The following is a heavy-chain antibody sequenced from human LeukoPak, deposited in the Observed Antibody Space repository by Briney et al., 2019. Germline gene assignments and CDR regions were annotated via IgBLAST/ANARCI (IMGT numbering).Heavy chain of an antibody. D-gene: IGHD6-13*01. CDR2: IYYSGST. J-gene: IGHJ5*02. Sequence: PSQTQSLPCTVSGGSISRGGYYWRWIRRHPGKGLEGIEYIYYSGSTYYNPSLKSRVTISVDTSKNQFSLKLSSVTAADTAVYYCAREQLPRDSSSWYDWFDPWGQGTLVTVSS. V-gene: IGHV4-31*03. CDR3: AREQLPRDSSSWYDWFDP. CDR1: GGSISRGGYY.